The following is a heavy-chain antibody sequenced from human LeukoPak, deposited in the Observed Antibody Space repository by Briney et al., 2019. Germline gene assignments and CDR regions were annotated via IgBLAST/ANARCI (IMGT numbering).Heavy chain of an antibody. V-gene: IGHV4-39*01. Sequence: PSETLSLTCTVSGGSISGSSYYWDWIRQPPGKGLEWIGSIYYSGSTYYNPSLKSRVTISVDTSKNQFSLKLSSVTAADTAVYYCARRPDSSSADYYYYYGMDVWGQGTTVTVSS. CDR2: IYYSGST. D-gene: IGHD6-6*01. CDR1: GGSISGSSYY. CDR3: ARRPDSSSADYYYYYGMDV. J-gene: IGHJ6*02.